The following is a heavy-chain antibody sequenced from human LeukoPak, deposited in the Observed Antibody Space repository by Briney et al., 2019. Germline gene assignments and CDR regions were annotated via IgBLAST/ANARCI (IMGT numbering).Heavy chain of an antibody. CDR3: ARASGYDPPPYYYGMDV. D-gene: IGHD5-12*01. V-gene: IGHV1-69*04. J-gene: IGHJ6*02. CDR1: GGTFSSYA. CDR2: IIPILGIA. Sequence: ASVKVSCKASGGTFSSYAISWVRQAPGQGLEWMGRIIPILGIANYAQKFQGRVTITADKSTSTAYMELSSLRSEDTAVYYCARASGYDPPPYYYGMDVWGQGITVTVSS.